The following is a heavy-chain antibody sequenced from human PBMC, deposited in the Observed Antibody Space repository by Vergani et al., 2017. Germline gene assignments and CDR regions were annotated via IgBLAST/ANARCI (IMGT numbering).Heavy chain of an antibody. CDR2: MDYNGRA. CDR1: GGSFFNSRYY. Sequence: QLQLQESGPGLVKPSGTLSLTCSVTGGSFFNSRYYWGWIRQPPGKGLVWIGSMDYNGRAYYTPSLRRRVAISIDTSKQQFSLKLYSLTAADTAIYYCARQGTQDYYNDRDYFDCWGLGTLVTVSS. V-gene: IGHV4-39*01. D-gene: IGHD3-22*01. J-gene: IGHJ4*02. CDR3: ARQGTQDYYNDRDYFDC.